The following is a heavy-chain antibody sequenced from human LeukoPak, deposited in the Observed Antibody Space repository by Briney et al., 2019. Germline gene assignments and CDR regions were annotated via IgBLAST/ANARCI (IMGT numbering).Heavy chain of an antibody. CDR2: IYYSGST. D-gene: IGHD3-10*01. J-gene: IGHJ4*02. CDR1: GGSISSHY. Sequence: SETLSLTCTVSGGSISSHYWSWIRQPPGKGLEWIGYIYYSGSTYYNPSLKSRVTISVDTSKNQFSLKLSSVTAADTAVYYCAGKLYYGSGSYYFWGQGTLVTVSP. CDR3: AGKLYYGSGSYYF. V-gene: IGHV4-59*08.